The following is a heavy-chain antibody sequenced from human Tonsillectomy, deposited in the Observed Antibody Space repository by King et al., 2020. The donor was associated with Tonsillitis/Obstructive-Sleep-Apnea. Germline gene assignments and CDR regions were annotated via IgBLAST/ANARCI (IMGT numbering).Heavy chain of an antibody. CDR1: GGTFSSYA. J-gene: IGHJ6*02. CDR2: IIPILGIA. CDR3: ARDLRYPILEGGMDV. Sequence: VQLVQSGAEVKKPGSSVKVSCKASGGTFSSYAISWVRQAPGQGREWMGGIIPILGIANYAQKFQGRVTITADKSTSTAYMELSSLRSEDTAVYYCARDLRYPILEGGMDVWGQGTTVTVSS. D-gene: IGHD1-1*01. V-gene: IGHV1-69*10.